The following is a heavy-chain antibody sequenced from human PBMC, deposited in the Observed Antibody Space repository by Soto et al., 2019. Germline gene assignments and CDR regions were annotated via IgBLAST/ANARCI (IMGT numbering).Heavy chain of an antibody. CDR2: MNPNSGNT. V-gene: IGHV1-8*01. CDR1: GYTFTSYD. Sequence: QVQLVQSGAEVKKPGASVKVSCKASGYTFTSYDINWVRQATGQGLEWMGWMNPNSGNTGYAQKFQGRVTMTRNTSISTAYIELSSLRSEDTAVYYCARGLRSARGYCTNGVCYTFDYWGQGTLVTVSS. CDR3: ARGLRSARGYCTNGVCYTFDY. D-gene: IGHD2-8*01. J-gene: IGHJ4*02.